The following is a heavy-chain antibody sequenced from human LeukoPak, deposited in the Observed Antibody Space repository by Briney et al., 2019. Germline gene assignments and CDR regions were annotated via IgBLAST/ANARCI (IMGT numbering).Heavy chain of an antibody. CDR2: IYHSGST. CDR3: ARSAIAAAGYRTFDY. D-gene: IGHD6-13*01. V-gene: IGHV4-39*07. Sequence: SETLSLTYTVSGGTISSSSYYWGWIRQPPGKGLEWIGSIYHSGSTYYNPSLKSRVTISVDTSKNQFSLKLSPVTAADTAVYYCARSAIAAAGYRTFDYWGQGTLVTVSS. CDR1: GGTISSSSYY. J-gene: IGHJ4*02.